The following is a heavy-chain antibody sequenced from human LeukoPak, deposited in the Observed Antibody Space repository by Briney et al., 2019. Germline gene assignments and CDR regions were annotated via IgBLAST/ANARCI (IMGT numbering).Heavy chain of an antibody. J-gene: IGHJ4*02. CDR3: ARHAPMTTYDY. V-gene: IGHV4-59*08. CDR1: GGSITNYY. CDR2: ISYSGST. D-gene: IGHD4-17*01. Sequence: PSETLSLTCSISGGSITNYYWSWIRQPPGKGLEWIGCISYSGSTDYSPSLKSRVTMSVDTSKNQFSLKLSSVTAADTAVYYCARHAPMTTYDYWGQGTLVTVSS.